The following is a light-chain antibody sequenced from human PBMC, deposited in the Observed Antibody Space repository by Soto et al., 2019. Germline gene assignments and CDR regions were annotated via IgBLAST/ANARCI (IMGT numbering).Light chain of an antibody. CDR2: EVS. CDR1: ITDIGTYHY. V-gene: IGLV2-14*01. CDR3: SSFTAANSVT. Sequence: QSALTQPASVSGSPGQSITISCSGSITDIGTYHYVSWYQQHPGKAPRLLISEVSNRPSGVSNRFSGSKSGKTASLTISGLQAEDEADYFCSSFTAANSVTFGGGTKVTVL. J-gene: IGLJ2*01.